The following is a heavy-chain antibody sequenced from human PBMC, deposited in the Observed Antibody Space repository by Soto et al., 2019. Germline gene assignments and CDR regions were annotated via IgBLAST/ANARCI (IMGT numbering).Heavy chain of an antibody. CDR3: AIEKGDGYNFWSDAFDI. J-gene: IGHJ3*02. Sequence: SVEVSCKASGGAFSSYSLSWARQATRQGLEWMGGIIPIFGTANYAQKFQGRVTITADESTSTAHMELSSLRSGDTAVYYCAIEKGDGYNFWSDAFDIWGQGTMVTVSS. CDR1: GGAFSSYS. CDR2: IIPIFGTA. V-gene: IGHV1-69*13. D-gene: IGHD3-3*01.